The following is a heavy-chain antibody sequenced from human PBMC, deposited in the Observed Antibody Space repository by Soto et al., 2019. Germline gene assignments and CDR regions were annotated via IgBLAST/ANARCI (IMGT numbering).Heavy chain of an antibody. V-gene: IGHV3-23*01. J-gene: IGHJ4*02. CDR3: AKDRNSGNNPHFDS. CDR1: GFTFSNYA. Sequence: PGGSLRLSCAASGFTFSNYAMSWVRQAPGRGLEWVSALGGSDGSTFYGDSVKGRFTISRDNSKNALYLQINSLRAEDTAVYYCAKDRNSGNNPHFDSWGQGTMVTVYS. D-gene: IGHD1-26*01. CDR2: LGGSDGST.